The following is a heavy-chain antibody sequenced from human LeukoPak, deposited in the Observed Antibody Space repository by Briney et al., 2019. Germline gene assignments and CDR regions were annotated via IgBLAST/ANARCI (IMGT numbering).Heavy chain of an antibody. D-gene: IGHD1-26*01. CDR1: GGTFSSYA. J-gene: IGHJ6*04. Sequence: SVKVSCKASGGTFSSYAISWVRQAPGQGLEWMGGIIPIFGTANYAQKFQGRVTITADESTSTAYMELSSLRSEDTAVYYCARAPKRVGSGAGMDVWGKGTTVTVSS. V-gene: IGHV1-69*01. CDR2: IIPIFGTA. CDR3: ARAPKRVGSGAGMDV.